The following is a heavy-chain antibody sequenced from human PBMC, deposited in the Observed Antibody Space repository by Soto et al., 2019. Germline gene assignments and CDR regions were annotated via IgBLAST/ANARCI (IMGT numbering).Heavy chain of an antibody. Sequence: LRPSCAASGFTLSDHYMDWVRQSPWEWLEWVARSRNKDHSYTTEYAASVKGRFTISRDDSKNSLYLQMSSLTVEDTAVYYCARGHWSFDYWGQGTVVTVSS. V-gene: IGHV3-72*01. CDR1: GFTLSDHY. J-gene: IGHJ4*02. CDR2: SRNKDHSYTT. D-gene: IGHD2-8*02. CDR3: ARGHWSFDY.